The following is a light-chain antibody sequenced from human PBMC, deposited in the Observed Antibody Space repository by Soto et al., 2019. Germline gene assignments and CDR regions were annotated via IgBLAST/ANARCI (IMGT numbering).Light chain of an antibody. CDR3: FSHRSGDSHV. Sequence: QSVLTQPASVSGSPGQSITISCTGTSSDIGAYNYVSWYQQYPGKATKLMIYGVTNRPSGVSNPFSGSKTGNTASLPISGLQAEDEADYYCFSHRSGDSHVFGTGTKVTVL. CDR2: GVT. V-gene: IGLV2-14*01. J-gene: IGLJ1*01. CDR1: SSDIGAYNY.